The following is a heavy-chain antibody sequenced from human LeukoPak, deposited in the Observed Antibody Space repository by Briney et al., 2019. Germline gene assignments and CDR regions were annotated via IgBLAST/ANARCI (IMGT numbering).Heavy chain of an antibody. J-gene: IGHJ4*02. CDR3: AKGLYYDLLTGYFH. D-gene: IGHD3-9*01. Sequence: LPGGSLRLSCAASGFTFNNYALSWVRQAPGMGLEWVSSINGSGGNTYYADSVKGRFTISRDNSKNALYLQMNSLRAEDTALYYSAKGLYYDLLTGYFHWGQGTLVTVSS. V-gene: IGHV3-23*01. CDR2: INGSGGNT. CDR1: GFTFNNYA.